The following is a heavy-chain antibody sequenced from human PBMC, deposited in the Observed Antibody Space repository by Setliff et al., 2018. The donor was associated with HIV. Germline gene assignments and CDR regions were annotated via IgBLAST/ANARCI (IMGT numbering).Heavy chain of an antibody. CDR3: TRDRRDGYNCVDL. Sequence: SETLSLTCTVSGGSISPYYWSWIRQPPGKGLEWIAYISYSGRSDYNPSLKSRVTVSVDTSKNQFSLNLYSVTAADTAVYYCTRDRRDGYNCVDLWGQGTLVTVSS. V-gene: IGHV4-59*01. J-gene: IGHJ5*02. D-gene: IGHD1-1*01. CDR2: ISYSGRS. CDR1: GGSISPYY.